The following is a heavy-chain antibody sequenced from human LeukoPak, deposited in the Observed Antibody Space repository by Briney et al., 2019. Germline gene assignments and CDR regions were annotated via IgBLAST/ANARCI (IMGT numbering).Heavy chain of an antibody. D-gene: IGHD6-13*01. CDR3: ARGRQLGY. V-gene: IGHV3-7*01. CDR2: IKEDGSEK. CDR1: GFTFSNYW. Sequence: PGGSLRLSCAASGFTFSNYWMSWVRQAPGKGLEWVANIKEDGSEKYYVDSVKGRFTISRDNARNSLYPQMNSLRAEDTAVYYCARGRQLGYWGQGTLVTVSS. J-gene: IGHJ4*02.